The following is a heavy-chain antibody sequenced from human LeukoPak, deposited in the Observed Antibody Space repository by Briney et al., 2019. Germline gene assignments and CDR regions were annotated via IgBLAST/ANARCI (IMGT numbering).Heavy chain of an antibody. CDR1: GFTFSSYS. D-gene: IGHD3-16*01. Sequence: GGSLRLSCAASGFTFSSYSMNWVRQAPGKGLEWVSSISSSSSCIYYADSVKGRFTISRDNAKNSLYLQMNSLRAEDTAVYYCASHYDYAGWGQGTLVTVSS. CDR3: ASHYDYAG. CDR2: ISSSSSCI. V-gene: IGHV3-21*01. J-gene: IGHJ4*02.